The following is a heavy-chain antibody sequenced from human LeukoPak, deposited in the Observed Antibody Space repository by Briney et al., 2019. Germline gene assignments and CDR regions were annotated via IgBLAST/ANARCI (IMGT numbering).Heavy chain of an antibody. D-gene: IGHD3-22*01. CDR3: AKPYYYDSSGYSS. CDR1: GFTFSSYA. V-gene: IGHV3-23*01. CDR2: ISGSGGST. Sequence: VGSLRLSCAASGFTFSSYAMSWVRQAPGKGLEWVSAISGSGGSTYYADSVKGRFTISRDNSKNTLYLQMNSLRAEDTAVYYCAKPYYYDSSGYSSWGQGTLVTVSS. J-gene: IGHJ4*02.